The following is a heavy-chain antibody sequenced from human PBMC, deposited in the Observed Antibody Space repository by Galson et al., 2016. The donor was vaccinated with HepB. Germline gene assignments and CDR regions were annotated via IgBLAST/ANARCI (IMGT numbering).Heavy chain of an antibody. J-gene: IGHJ4*02. D-gene: IGHD3-22*01. CDR3: VRGKYYYDSSGYFAY. V-gene: IGHV1-46*01. Sequence: SVKVSCKASGYTFTSYYMYWVRQAPGRGLEWMGIINPSGGSTSYPQKFQGRVSMTRDSSISTAYMELTRLRSDDTAVYYCVRGKYYYDSSGYFAYWGQGTLVTISS. CDR1: GYTFTSYY. CDR2: INPSGGST.